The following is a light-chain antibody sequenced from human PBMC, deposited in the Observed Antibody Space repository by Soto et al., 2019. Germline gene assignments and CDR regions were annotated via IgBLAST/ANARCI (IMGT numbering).Light chain of an antibody. CDR2: GAS. V-gene: IGKV3-15*01. CDR1: QSVSSN. CDR3: QQYDNWWT. Sequence: EIVMTQSPATLSVSPGERATLSCRASQSVSSNLVWFQQKPDLAPSLLIYGASTRATGIPARFSGSGSGTEFTLTISSLQSEDFAVYFCQQYDNWWTFGQGTKVEVK. J-gene: IGKJ1*01.